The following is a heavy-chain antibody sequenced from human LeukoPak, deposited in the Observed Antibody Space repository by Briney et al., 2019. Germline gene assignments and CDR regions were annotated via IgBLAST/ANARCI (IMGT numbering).Heavy chain of an antibody. Sequence: SGTLSLSCTVSGGSISSYYWSWIRQPAGKGLEWIGHIYNSGSTNYNPSLKGRVTMSVATSKNQFSLHLSSVTAADTAVYYCARSAFLVTAPGLYYFDYWGQGTLVAVSS. CDR1: GGSISSYY. CDR2: IYNSGST. CDR3: ARSAFLVTAPGLYYFDY. J-gene: IGHJ4*02. D-gene: IGHD6-13*01. V-gene: IGHV4-4*07.